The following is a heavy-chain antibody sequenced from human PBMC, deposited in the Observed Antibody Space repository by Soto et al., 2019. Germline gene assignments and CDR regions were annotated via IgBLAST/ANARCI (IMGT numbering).Heavy chain of an antibody. Sequence: QVQLVESGGGVVQPGRSLRLSCAASGFTFSSYGMHWVRQAPGKGLEWVAVISYDGSNKYYADSVKGRFTISRDNSKNTLYLQMNSVRAEDTAVYYSAKVMATMDYYYYGMDFWVQGTTVTVSS. CDR2: ISYDGSNK. V-gene: IGHV3-30*18. J-gene: IGHJ6*02. D-gene: IGHD2-21*01. CDR3: AKVMATMDYYYYGMDF. CDR1: GFTFSSYG.